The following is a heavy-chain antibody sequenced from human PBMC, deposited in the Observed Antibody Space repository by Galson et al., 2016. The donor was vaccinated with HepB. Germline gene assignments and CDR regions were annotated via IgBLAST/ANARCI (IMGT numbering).Heavy chain of an antibody. J-gene: IGHJ6*03. CDR3: AAPPYYLDNSGFNNYFHYMEV. CDR1: GGTSSNYA. D-gene: IGHD6-19*01. V-gene: IGHV1-69*10. CDR2: IIPVLGTT. Sequence: SVKVSCKASGGTSSNYAFSWVRHAPGQGLEWMGGIIPVLGTTIYAQKFQDRVTIIAEKSTRTASMELSTLTSDDPAVYYCAAPPYYLDNSGFNNYFHYMEVWGEGTPVTVSS.